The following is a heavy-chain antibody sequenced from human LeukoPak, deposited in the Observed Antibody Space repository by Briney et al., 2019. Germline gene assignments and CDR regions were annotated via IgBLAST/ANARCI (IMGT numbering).Heavy chain of an antibody. D-gene: IGHD4-17*01. Sequence: SDTQSLTCTVSGFSISSGYYRGWIRQPPGNGLERSGSIYHGGSTYYNPSLKSRVTILVDTPKNQFSLKLSSVTAADTAVYYCARVMTTATTWAFDVWGQGTMVTVFS. V-gene: IGHV4-38-2*02. CDR3: ARVMTTATTWAFDV. CDR2: IYHGGST. J-gene: IGHJ3*01. CDR1: GFSISSGYY.